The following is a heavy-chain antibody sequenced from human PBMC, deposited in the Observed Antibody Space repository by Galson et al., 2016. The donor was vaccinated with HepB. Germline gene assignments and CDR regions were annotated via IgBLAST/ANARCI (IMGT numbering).Heavy chain of an antibody. D-gene: IGHD3-3*01. Sequence: LRLSCAASGFTFSSYWMNWVRQAPGKGLEWVANIKQDGSEKYYVDSVKGRFTISRDNAKNSLYLQMNTLRAEDTAVYYCARDGRSEDFNMDVWGKGTTVTVS. CDR1: GFTFSSYW. CDR3: ARDGRSEDFNMDV. CDR2: IKQDGSEK. J-gene: IGHJ6*03. V-gene: IGHV3-7*05.